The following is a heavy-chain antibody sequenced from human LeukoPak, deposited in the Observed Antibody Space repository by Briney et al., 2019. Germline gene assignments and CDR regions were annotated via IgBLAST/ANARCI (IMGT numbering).Heavy chain of an antibody. CDR2: ISSRSATI. CDR3: ARDPLSSSSFDL. CDR1: GFTFSSYS. Sequence: GSLRLSCAASGFTFSSYSMNWVRQAPGKGLEWVSYISSRSATIYYADSVKGRFTISRDNAKNSLYLQMNSLRAEDTAVYYCARDPLSSSSFDLWGQGTLVTVSS. J-gene: IGHJ4*02. D-gene: IGHD6-13*01. V-gene: IGHV3-48*01.